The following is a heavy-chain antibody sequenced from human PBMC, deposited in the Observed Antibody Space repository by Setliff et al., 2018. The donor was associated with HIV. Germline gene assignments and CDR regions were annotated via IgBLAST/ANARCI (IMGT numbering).Heavy chain of an antibody. J-gene: IGHJ6*02. Sequence: SETLSLTCTVSGGSISSHCWSWIRQSPGRGLEWIGYIYYSGETNYNPSLKSRVTISVDTSKNQFSLMLDSVTAADTAVYYCARGDGYRANDAYYDTGMDVWGQGITVTVSS. CDR3: ARGDGYRANDAYYDTGMDV. V-gene: IGHV4-59*11. CDR2: IYYSGET. CDR1: GGSISSHC. D-gene: IGHD5-12*01.